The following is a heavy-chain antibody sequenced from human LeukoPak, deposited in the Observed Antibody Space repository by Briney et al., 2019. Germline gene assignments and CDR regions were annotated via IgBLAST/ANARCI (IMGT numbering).Heavy chain of an antibody. J-gene: IGHJ4*02. CDR3: ARRLHFYALLDY. V-gene: IGHV4-39*01. CDR2: IYYSGTT. Sequence: SETLSLTCTVSGGSISNTNYYWGWIRQPPGTGLEWIGTIYYSGTTYSNPSLKSRVTISVDTSTNQFSLKVRSVTAADTAVYYCARRLHFYALLDYWGQGTLVTVSS. CDR1: GGSISNTNYY. D-gene: IGHD2/OR15-2a*01.